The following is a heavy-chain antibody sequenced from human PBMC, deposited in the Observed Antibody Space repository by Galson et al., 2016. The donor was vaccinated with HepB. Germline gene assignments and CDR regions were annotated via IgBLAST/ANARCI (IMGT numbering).Heavy chain of an antibody. CDR1: GFTFSSYS. J-gene: IGHJ4*02. CDR2: ISSSSSYI. Sequence: SLRLSCAASGFTFSSYSMNWVRQAPGKGLEWVSSISSSSSYIYYADSVKGRFTISRDNAKNSLYLQMNSLRAEDSAVYYCARAVHYYDHSGFDSWGQGTLVTVSS. V-gene: IGHV3-21*01. CDR3: ARAVHYYDHSGFDS. D-gene: IGHD3-22*01.